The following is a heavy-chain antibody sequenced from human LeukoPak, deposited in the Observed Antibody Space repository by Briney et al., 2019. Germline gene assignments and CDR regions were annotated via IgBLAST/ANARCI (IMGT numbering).Heavy chain of an antibody. CDR1: GFTFSSYE. CDR2: ISSSGSTI. V-gene: IGHV3-48*03. CDR3: ATLVNTSSGFDY. D-gene: IGHD3-22*01. J-gene: IGHJ4*02. Sequence: GGSLRLSCAASGFTFSSYEMNWVRQAPGKRLEWVSYISSSGSTIYYADSVKGRFTISRDNAKNSLYLQMNSLRAEDTAVYYCATLVNTSSGFDYWGQGTLVTVSS.